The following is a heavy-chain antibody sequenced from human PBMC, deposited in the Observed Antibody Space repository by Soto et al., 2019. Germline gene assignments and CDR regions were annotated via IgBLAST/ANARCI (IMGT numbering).Heavy chain of an antibody. Sequence: GGSLRLSCEVSGFTFSSYALSWVRQSPGKGLEWVAVISGTGVSSQYADSVKGRFTISRDNSKNTLYLQMNSLRAEDTAVYYCARDRETILGVVNFDYWGQGTLVTVSS. D-gene: IGHD3-3*01. CDR3: ARDRETILGVVNFDY. J-gene: IGHJ4*02. CDR1: GFTFSSYA. CDR2: ISGTGVSS. V-gene: IGHV3-23*01.